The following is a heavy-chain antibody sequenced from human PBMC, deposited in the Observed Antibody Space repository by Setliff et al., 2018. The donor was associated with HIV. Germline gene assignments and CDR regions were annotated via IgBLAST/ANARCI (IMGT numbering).Heavy chain of an antibody. Sequence: SETLSLTCTVSGGSISSRTYYWGCIRQPPGKGLEWIGSIYYSGTTYYNPSLKSRVTMSIDTSKNQFSLRLTSVTAADTAVYYCARRIDDSGSFPDKNWFDTWGQGSLVTVSS. V-gene: IGHV4-39*07. J-gene: IGHJ5*02. CDR3: ARRIDDSGSFPDKNWFDT. D-gene: IGHD3-10*01. CDR1: GGSISSRTYY. CDR2: IYYSGTT.